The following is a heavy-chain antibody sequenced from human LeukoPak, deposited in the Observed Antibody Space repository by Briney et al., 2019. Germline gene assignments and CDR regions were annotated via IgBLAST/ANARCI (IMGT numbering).Heavy chain of an antibody. Sequence: GGSLRLSCAASGFTFSSYWMHWVRHAPGTGLVWVARIKTDGSYSEYADSVKGRFTISRDNAKNTLSLQMNSLRAEDTAVYYCAREGVPGGLNYWGQGSLVTVSS. J-gene: IGHJ4*02. D-gene: IGHD2-8*02. CDR1: GFTFSSYW. CDR2: IKTDGSYS. V-gene: IGHV3-74*03. CDR3: AREGVPGGLNY.